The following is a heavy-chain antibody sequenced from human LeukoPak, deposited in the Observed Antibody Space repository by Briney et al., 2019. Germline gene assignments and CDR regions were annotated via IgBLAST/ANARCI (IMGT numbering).Heavy chain of an antibody. J-gene: IGHJ3*02. D-gene: IGHD4-23*01. V-gene: IGHV3-21*01. CDR2: ISSSSSYI. CDR1: GFTFSSYS. CDR3: ARRIGGRWFFDI. Sequence: GGSLSLSCAASGFTFSSYSMNWVRQAPGKGLEWVSSISSSSSYIYNADSVKGRFTTSRDNAKNSLFLQMDSLRAEDTAVYYCARRIGGRWFFDIWGQGTLITVSS.